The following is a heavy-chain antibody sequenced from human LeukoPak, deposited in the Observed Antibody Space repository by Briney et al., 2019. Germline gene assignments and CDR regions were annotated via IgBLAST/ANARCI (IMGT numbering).Heavy chain of an antibody. D-gene: IGHD3-22*01. CDR3: ARGQHEYYYDSSGQGVYFDY. CDR1: GYTFTGYF. CDR2: INPNNGGT. J-gene: IGHJ4*02. Sequence: ASVKVSCKASGYTFTGYFIQWVRQAPGQGLEWMGWINPNNGGTNYAQKFQGSVTMTRDTSINTAYMEVSRLRSDDTAVYYCARGQHEYYYDSSGQGVYFDYWGQGTLVTVSS. V-gene: IGHV1-2*04.